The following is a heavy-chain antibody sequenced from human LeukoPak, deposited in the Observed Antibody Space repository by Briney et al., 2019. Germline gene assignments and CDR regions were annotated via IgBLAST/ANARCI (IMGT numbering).Heavy chain of an antibody. V-gene: IGHV3-53*05. CDR2: IYSGGRT. Sequence: GGSLRLSCAASGFTVSSNYMSWVRQAPGKGLEWVSVIYSGGRTYYADSVKGRFTISRDNSKNTLYLQMNSLRAEDTAVYYCARGLAARYFDYWGQGTLVTVSS. CDR1: GFTVSSNY. CDR3: ARGLAARYFDY. J-gene: IGHJ4*02. D-gene: IGHD6-6*01.